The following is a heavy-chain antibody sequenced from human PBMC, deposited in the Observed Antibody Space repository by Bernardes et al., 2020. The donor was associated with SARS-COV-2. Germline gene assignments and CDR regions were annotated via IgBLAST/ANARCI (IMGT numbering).Heavy chain of an antibody. CDR2: INGYGDRT. V-gene: IGHV3-23*01. CDR3: AKVASWDYTSAEFFQH. Sequence: GSLRLSCAASGFTFTSSAMSWVRQAPGRGLEWVSAINGYGDRTFYADSVKGRFTISRDTFKNTLYLQMNGLRAEDTALYYFAKVASWDYTSAEFFQHWGQGTLVTVSS. J-gene: IGHJ1*01. CDR1: GFTFTSSA. D-gene: IGHD3-16*01.